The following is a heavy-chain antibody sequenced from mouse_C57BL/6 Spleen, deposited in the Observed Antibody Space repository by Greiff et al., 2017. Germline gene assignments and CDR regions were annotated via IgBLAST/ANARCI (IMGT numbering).Heavy chain of an antibody. CDR2: ISGGGGNT. CDR3: ARPQSSLWYFDV. D-gene: IGHD1-1*01. CDR1: GFTFSSYT. V-gene: IGHV5-9*01. Sequence: EVKLVESGGGLVKPGGSLKLSCAASGFTFSSYTMSWVRQTPEKRLEWVATISGGGGNTYYPDSVKGRFTISRDNAKNTLYLQMSSLRSEDTAWYYCARPQSSLWYFDVWGTGTTVTVSS. J-gene: IGHJ1*03.